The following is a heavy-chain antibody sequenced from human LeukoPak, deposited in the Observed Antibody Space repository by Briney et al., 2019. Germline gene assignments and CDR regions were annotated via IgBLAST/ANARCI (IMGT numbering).Heavy chain of an antibody. CDR3: ARKHNSGWYWFDP. V-gene: IGHV4-34*01. J-gene: IGHJ5*02. Sequence: PSETLSLTCAVYGGSFSGYYWSWIRQPPGKGLEWIGDINHSGSTNYNPSLKSRVTISVDTSKNQFSLKLSSVTAADTAVYYCARKHNSGWYWFDPWGQGTLVTVSS. CDR1: GGSFSGYY. CDR2: INHSGST. D-gene: IGHD6-19*01.